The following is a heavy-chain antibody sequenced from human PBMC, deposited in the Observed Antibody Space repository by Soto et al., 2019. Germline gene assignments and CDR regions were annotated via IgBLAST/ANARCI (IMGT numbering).Heavy chain of an antibody. Sequence: GGSLRLSCAASGFTFSSYSMNWVRQAPGKGLEWVSSISSSSSYIYYADSVKGRFTISRDNAKNSLYLQMNSLRAEDTAVYYCARAGYSSGWHYFDYWGQGTLVTVSS. V-gene: IGHV3-21*01. CDR3: ARAGYSSGWHYFDY. CDR2: ISSSSSYI. CDR1: GFTFSSYS. J-gene: IGHJ4*02. D-gene: IGHD6-19*01.